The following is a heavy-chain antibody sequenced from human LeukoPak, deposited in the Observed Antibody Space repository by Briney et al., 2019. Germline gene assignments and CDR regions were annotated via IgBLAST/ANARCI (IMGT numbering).Heavy chain of an antibody. Sequence: PGGSLRLSCAASGFTFSSYSMNWVRQAPGKGLEWVSSISSSSSYIYYADSVKGRFTISRDNAKNSLYLQMNSLRAEDTAVYYCARDLGARDYYDSSGYYRNYYFDYWGQGTLVTVSS. D-gene: IGHD3-22*01. V-gene: IGHV3-21*01. CDR1: GFTFSSYS. CDR2: ISSSSSYI. CDR3: ARDLGARDYYDSSGYYRNYYFDY. J-gene: IGHJ4*02.